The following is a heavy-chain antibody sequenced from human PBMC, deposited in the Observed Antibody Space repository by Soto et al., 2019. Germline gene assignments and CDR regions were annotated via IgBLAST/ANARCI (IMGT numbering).Heavy chain of an antibody. V-gene: IGHV4-34*01. Sequence: QVQLQQWGAGLLKPSETLSLTCAVYGGSFSGYYWSWIRQPPGKGLGWIGEINHSGSTNYNPSLKSRVTISVDTSKNQFSLKLSSVTAADTAVYYCARLHYDILTGYYTRPPSFDYWGQGTLVTVSS. CDR1: GGSFSGYY. CDR3: ARLHYDILTGYYTRPPSFDY. J-gene: IGHJ4*02. D-gene: IGHD3-9*01. CDR2: INHSGST.